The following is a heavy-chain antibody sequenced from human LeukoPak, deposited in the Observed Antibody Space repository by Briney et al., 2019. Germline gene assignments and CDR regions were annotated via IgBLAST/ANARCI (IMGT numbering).Heavy chain of an antibody. D-gene: IGHD2/OR15-2a*01. J-gene: IGHJ2*01. CDR1: GFTVSSNY. CDR3: AREIESARYFDL. Sequence: GGSLRLSCAASGFTVSSNYMSWVRQAPGKGLEWVSVIYSGGSTYYADSVKGRFTISRDNSKNTLYLQMNSLRAEDTAVYYRAREIESARYFDLWGRGTLVTVSS. V-gene: IGHV3-53*01. CDR2: IYSGGST.